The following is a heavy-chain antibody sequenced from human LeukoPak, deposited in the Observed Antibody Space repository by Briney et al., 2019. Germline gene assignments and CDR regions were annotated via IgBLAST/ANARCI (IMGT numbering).Heavy chain of an antibody. D-gene: IGHD2-15*01. CDR2: IYSDGSST. CDR3: ARELYSNCSGGSCYSWGFDP. CDR1: GFTFSSYW. V-gene: IGHV3-74*01. J-gene: IGHJ5*02. Sequence: GGSLRLSCAASGFTFSSYWMHWVRQAPGKGLVWVSRIYSDGSSTNYADSVKGRFTISRDNAKNTLYLQMNSLRAEDTAVYYCARELYSNCSGGSCYSWGFDPWGQGTLVTVSS.